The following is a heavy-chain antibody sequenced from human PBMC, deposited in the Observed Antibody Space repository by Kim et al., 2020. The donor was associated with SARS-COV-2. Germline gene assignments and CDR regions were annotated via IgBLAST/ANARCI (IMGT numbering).Heavy chain of an antibody. CDR3: AKDAPTWIQLWSGGGDFDY. CDR2: ISGSGGST. Sequence: GGSLRLSCAASGFTFSSYAMSWVRQAPGKGLEWVSAISGSGGSTYYADSVKGRFTISRDNSKNTLYLQMNSLRAEDTAVYYCAKDAPTWIQLWSGGGDFDYWGQGTLVTVSS. V-gene: IGHV3-23*01. D-gene: IGHD5-18*01. J-gene: IGHJ4*02. CDR1: GFTFSSYA.